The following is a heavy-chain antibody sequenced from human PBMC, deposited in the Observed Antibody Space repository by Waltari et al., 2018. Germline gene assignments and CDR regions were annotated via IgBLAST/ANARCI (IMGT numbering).Heavy chain of an antibody. CDR1: GLTFNPYG. CDR3: AKDGDYSLPGYDAFDI. V-gene: IGHV3-30*02. Sequence: QVQLVESGGRVVQPGGSLRLPCATSGLTFNPYGMHWVRQPPGKGLEWVAFIRYDGSYKDYADSVKGRFSISRDNSENTLYLQMNDLRPEDTALYYCAKDGDYSLPGYDAFDIWGQGTMVTVSP. D-gene: IGHD4-17*01. CDR2: IRYDGSYK. J-gene: IGHJ3*02.